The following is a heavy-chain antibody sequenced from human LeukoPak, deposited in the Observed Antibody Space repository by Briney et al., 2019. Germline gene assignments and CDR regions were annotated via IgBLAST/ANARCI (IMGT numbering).Heavy chain of an antibody. V-gene: IGHV3-48*01. CDR2: ICSSSSTI. J-gene: IGHJ4*02. CDR1: GFTFSSYS. CDR3: ARDPLEGVCSSTSCPYYFDY. D-gene: IGHD2-2*01. Sequence: GGSLRLSCAASGFTFSSYSMNWVRQAPGKGLEWVSYICSSSSTIYYADSVKGRFTISRDNAKNSLYLQMNSLRAEDTAVYYCARDPLEGVCSSTSCPYYFDYWGQGTLVTVSS.